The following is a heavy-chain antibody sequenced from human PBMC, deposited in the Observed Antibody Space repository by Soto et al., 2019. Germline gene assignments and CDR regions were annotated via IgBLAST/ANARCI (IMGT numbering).Heavy chain of an antibody. Sequence: SETLSLTCVVSGGSIGSSSYYWDWIRQPPGKGLEWIGTIYYSGTSNYNPSLKSRVTMYVDTSRNQFSLKLSSVTAADTAVYYCARHAIGVVVPAAIRNWGQGSLVTVSS. CDR2: IYYSGTS. CDR1: GGSIGSSSYY. CDR3: ARHAIGVVVPAAIRN. V-gene: IGHV4-39*01. J-gene: IGHJ4*02. D-gene: IGHD2-15*01.